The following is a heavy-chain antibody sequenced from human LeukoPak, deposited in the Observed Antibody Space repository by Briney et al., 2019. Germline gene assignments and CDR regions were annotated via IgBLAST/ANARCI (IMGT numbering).Heavy chain of an antibody. CDR2: ISSSGGST. CDR1: GFTFSSYA. D-gene: IGHD3-10*01. V-gene: IGHV3-23*01. J-gene: IGHJ4*02. CDR3: ARVAPESFYGPGSYSLPGFDY. Sequence: PGGSLRLSCAASGFTFSSYAMSWVRQAPGKGLEWVSGISSSGGSTVYADSVKGRFTISRDNFRNTVFLQMNSLRAEDTALYYCARVAPESFYGPGSYSLPGFDYWGQGTLVTVSS.